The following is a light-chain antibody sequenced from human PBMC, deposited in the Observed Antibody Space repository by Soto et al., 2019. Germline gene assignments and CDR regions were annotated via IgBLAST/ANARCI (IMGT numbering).Light chain of an antibody. CDR2: GAS. Sequence: VLTQSPGTLSLSPGQRATLSCRVSQSISSNYLGWYQQKTGQSPRLLIYGASSRATGIPDKFNGSWYGTDFNLTISRLEPEEFAVYDGQQYRSSPWTFGQGTKVDIK. J-gene: IGKJ1*01. CDR3: QQYRSSPWT. V-gene: IGKV3-20*01. CDR1: QSISSNY.